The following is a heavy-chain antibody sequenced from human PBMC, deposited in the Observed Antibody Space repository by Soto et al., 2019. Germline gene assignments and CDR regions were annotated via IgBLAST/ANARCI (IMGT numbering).Heavy chain of an antibody. J-gene: IGHJ6*02. CDR2: IIPIFGTA. CDR1: GGTFSSYA. V-gene: IGHV1-69*01. CDR3: ARDGNRIAAAATVLYYYYGMDV. D-gene: IGHD6-13*01. Sequence: QVQLVQSGAEVKKPGSSVKVSCKASGGTFSSYAISWVRQAPGQGLEWMGGIIPIFGTANYAQKFQGRVTVTADESTSTAYMELSSLRCEHTAVYYCARDGNRIAAAATVLYYYYGMDVWGQGTTVTVSS.